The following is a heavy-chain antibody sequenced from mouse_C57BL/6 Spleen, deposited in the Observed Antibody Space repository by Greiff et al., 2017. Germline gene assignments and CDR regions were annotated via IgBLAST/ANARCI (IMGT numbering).Heavy chain of an antibody. CDR1: GYSFTGYY. J-gene: IGHJ4*01. CDR2: INPYNGVS. V-gene: IGHV1-31*01. Sequence: EVQLQQSGPELVKPGASVKISCTASGYSFTGYYMHWVRQSPGNILDWIGYINPYNGVSSYNQKFKGQATFTVDKSSSTAYMQLHSVAADESAVYYCARYAMDYWGQGTSVTVSS. CDR3: ARYAMDY.